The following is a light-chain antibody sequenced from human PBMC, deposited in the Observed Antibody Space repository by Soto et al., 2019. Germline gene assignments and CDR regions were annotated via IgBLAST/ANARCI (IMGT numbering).Light chain of an antibody. J-gene: IGLJ1*01. Sequence: QSVLTQPAAVSGSPGQSITISCTGTSNDVGGYNYVSWYQQQPGKAPKLIIYEVGHRPSGISDRFSGSKSGNTASLTISGLHVEDEADYYCSSHSATSPYVFGTGTKVTVL. CDR1: SNDVGGYNY. CDR2: EVG. CDR3: SSHSATSPYV. V-gene: IGLV2-14*01.